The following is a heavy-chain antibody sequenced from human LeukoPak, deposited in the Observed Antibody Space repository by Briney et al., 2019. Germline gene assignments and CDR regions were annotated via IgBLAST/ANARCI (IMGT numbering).Heavy chain of an antibody. V-gene: IGHV3-11*04. CDR3: ARYGYGIHDFDH. Sequence: PGGSLRLSCAASGFTFSDYYMSWIRQAPGKGLEWVSYISTSGTTMYYADSVKGRFTISRDNAKNSLYLQMNSLRGEDTAVYYCARYGYGIHDFDHWGQGTLVTVSP. CDR1: GFTFSDYY. J-gene: IGHJ4*02. D-gene: IGHD5-18*01. CDR2: ISTSGTTM.